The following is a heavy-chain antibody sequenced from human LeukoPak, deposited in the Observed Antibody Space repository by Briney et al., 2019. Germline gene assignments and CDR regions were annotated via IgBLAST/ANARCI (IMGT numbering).Heavy chain of an antibody. CDR3: ARLCSIRWCLHDWFDP. Sequence: ASVKVSCKASGYTFTSYAISWVRQAPGQGVEWRGGISADNGNTEYAQRFEGRVTMTTDATTNTAYMELRSLRSGDTAVYYCARLCSIRWCLHDWFDPWGQGTLVTVSS. CDR2: ISADNGNT. J-gene: IGHJ5*02. CDR1: GYTFTSYA. V-gene: IGHV1-18*01. D-gene: IGHD2-21*01.